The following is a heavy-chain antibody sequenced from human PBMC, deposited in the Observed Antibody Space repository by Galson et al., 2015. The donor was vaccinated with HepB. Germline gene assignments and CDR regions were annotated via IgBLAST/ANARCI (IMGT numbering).Heavy chain of an antibody. Sequence: SLRLSCAASGFTFSSYGMHWVRQAPGKGLEWVAVIWYDGSNKYYADSVKGRFTISRDNSKNTLYLQMNSLRAEDTAVYYCARDPYYYDSSGYFDIWGQGTMVTVSS. CDR1: GFTFSSYG. CDR3: ARDPYYYDSSGYFDI. J-gene: IGHJ3*02. D-gene: IGHD3-22*01. CDR2: IWYDGSNK. V-gene: IGHV3-33*08.